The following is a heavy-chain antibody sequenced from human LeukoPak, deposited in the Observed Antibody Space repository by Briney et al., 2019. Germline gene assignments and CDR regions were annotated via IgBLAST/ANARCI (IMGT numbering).Heavy chain of an antibody. CDR1: GFTFSSYS. CDR2: ISSSSSHI. Sequence: AGGSLRLSCAASGFTFSSYSMNWVRQAPGKGLEWVSSISSSSSHIYYADSVKGRFTISRDNAKNSLYLQMNSLRAEDTAVYYCARDSSADAYYDFWSGSSWANWKWFDPWGQGTLVTVSS. D-gene: IGHD3-3*01. V-gene: IGHV3-21*01. J-gene: IGHJ5*02. CDR3: ARDSSADAYYDFWSGSSWANWKWFDP.